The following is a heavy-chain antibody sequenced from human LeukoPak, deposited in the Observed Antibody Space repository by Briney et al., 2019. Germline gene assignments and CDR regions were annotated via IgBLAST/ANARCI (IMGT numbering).Heavy chain of an antibody. J-gene: IGHJ4*02. Sequence: GGSLRLSCAASGFTFSGSAMHWVRQASGKGLEWVGRIRSKANSYATAYAASVKGRFTISRDDSKNTAYLQMNSLKTEDTAVYYCTSLYCSSTSCYDEGDYFDYWGQGTLVTVSS. V-gene: IGHV3-73*01. CDR1: GFTFSGSA. CDR2: IRSKANSYAT. D-gene: IGHD2-2*01. CDR3: TSLYCSSTSCYDEGDYFDY.